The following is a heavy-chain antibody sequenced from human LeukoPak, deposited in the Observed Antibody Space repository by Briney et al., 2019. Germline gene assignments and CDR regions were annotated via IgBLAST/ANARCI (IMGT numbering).Heavy chain of an antibody. V-gene: IGHV7-4-1*02. J-gene: IGHJ4*02. CDR1: GYTFTTYA. CDR2: IHTNTGNP. D-gene: IGHD2-2*01. Sequence: ASVKVSCKASGYTFTTYAMSWVRQAPGQGLEWMGWIHTNTGNPTYAQGLTGRFVFSLDTSVSTAYLQISSLKPEDTAVYYCARPGGSCSDTRCYPHYWGQGTLVTVSS. CDR3: ARPGGSCSDTRCYPHY.